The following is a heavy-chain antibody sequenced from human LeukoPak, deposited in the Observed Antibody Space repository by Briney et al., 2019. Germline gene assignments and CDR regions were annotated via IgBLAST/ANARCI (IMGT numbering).Heavy chain of an antibody. J-gene: IGHJ5*02. Sequence: SVRVSCKASGGTFSSYAISWVRQAPGQGLEWMGGIIPIFGTANYAQKFQGRVTITADESTSTAYMELSSLRSEDTAVYYCARPTFPYDSSGFNWFDPWGQGTLSPSPQ. CDR3: ARPTFPYDSSGFNWFDP. D-gene: IGHD3-22*01. CDR1: GGTFSSYA. V-gene: IGHV1-69*01. CDR2: IIPIFGTA.